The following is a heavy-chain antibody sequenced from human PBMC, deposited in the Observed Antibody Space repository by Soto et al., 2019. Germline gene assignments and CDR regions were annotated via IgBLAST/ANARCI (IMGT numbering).Heavy chain of an antibody. CDR1: GFTFSSYG. CDR2: IWYDGSNK. J-gene: IGHJ6*02. Sequence: QVQLVESGGGVVQPGRSLRLSCAASGFTFSSYGMHWVRQAPGKGLEWVAVIWYDGSNKYYADSVKGRFTISRDNSKNTLYLQMNSLRAEDTAVYYCARGQMKDYYYYGMDVWDQGTTVTVSS. CDR3: ARGQMKDYYYYGMDV. V-gene: IGHV3-33*01.